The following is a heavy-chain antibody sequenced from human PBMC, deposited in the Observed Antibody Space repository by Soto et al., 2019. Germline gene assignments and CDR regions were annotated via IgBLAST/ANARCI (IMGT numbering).Heavy chain of an antibody. CDR3: ARVKLAGRGGFEY. Sequence: PSETLSLTCAVSGYSISLGYYCGWIRQPPGKGLEWIGSIYHSGNTYYNPSLKSRVSISLDTSKNHFSLELTSVTAADTAVYYCARVKLAGRGGFEYWGLGTLVTVS. V-gene: IGHV4-38-2*01. CDR1: GYSISLGYY. D-gene: IGHD2-15*01. CDR2: IYHSGNT. J-gene: IGHJ4*02.